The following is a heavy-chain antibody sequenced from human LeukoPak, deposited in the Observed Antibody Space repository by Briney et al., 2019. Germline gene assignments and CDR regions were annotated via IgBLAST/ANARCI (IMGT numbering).Heavy chain of an antibody. V-gene: IGHV3-48*01. CDR2: ISSSSSTI. J-gene: IGHJ5*02. Sequence: PGGSLRLSCAASGFTFSSYSMNWVRQAPGKGVGWVSYISSSSSTIYYADSVKGRFTISRDNAKTSLYLQLHSLRAEDTAVYYCARALRYFDWLSTSPEYNWFDPWGQGTLVTVSS. D-gene: IGHD3-9*01. CDR1: GFTFSSYS. CDR3: ARALRYFDWLSTSPEYNWFDP.